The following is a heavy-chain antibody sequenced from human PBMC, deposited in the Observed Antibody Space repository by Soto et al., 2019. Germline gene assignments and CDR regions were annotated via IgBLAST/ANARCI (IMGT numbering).Heavy chain of an antibody. D-gene: IGHD6-13*01. CDR3: ARVRAAAGYYFDY. V-gene: IGHV4-59*01. Sequence: SETLSLTCTVSGGTISSYYWSWIRQPPGKGLEWIGYIYYSGSTNYNPSLKSRVTISVDTSKNQFSLKLSSVTAADTAVYYCARVRAAAGYYFDYWGQGTPVTVSS. J-gene: IGHJ4*02. CDR1: GGTISSYY. CDR2: IYYSGST.